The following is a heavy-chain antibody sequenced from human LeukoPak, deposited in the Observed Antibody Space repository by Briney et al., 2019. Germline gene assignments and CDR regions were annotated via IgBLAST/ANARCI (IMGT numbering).Heavy chain of an antibody. CDR2: FDPEDGAT. CDR3: AKMYNWNDYPY. J-gene: IGHJ4*02. CDR1: GYTLTELS. Sequence: ASVKVSCKVSGYTLTELSMHWVRQAPGKGLEWMGGFDPEDGATIYAQKFQGRVTMTEDTSTDTAYMELTSLRSEDTALYYCAKMYNWNDYPYWGQGPLVTVSS. V-gene: IGHV1-24*01. D-gene: IGHD1-20*01.